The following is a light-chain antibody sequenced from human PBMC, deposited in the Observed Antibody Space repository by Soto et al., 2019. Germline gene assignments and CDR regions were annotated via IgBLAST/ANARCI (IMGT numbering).Light chain of an antibody. J-gene: IGKJ5*01. Sequence: DIQMTQTPSSLSASKGDRVTITCQASQNITNNLSWYQQKPGKAPNLLIYHASKLAKGVTSRFSGSGSGTDFSFIITSLQREDLATYYCQQYYGLPPLTFGQGARLE. V-gene: IGKV1-33*01. CDR3: QQYYGLPPLT. CDR1: QNITNN. CDR2: HAS.